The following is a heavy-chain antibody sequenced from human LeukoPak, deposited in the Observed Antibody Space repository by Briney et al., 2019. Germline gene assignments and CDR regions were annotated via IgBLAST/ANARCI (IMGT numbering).Heavy chain of an antibody. CDR2: IYYGGTT. D-gene: IGHD6-13*01. CDR1: GGSICSYY. CDR3: ARGVYIAAAQYGY. Sequence: PSETLSLTCTVSGGSICSYYWCWLRQPPGGGLEWIGYIYYGGTTNYNPSLKSRVTISVDTSKNQFSLNLSSVTAADTAVYYCARGVYIAAAQYGYWGQGTLVTVSS. V-gene: IGHV4-59*01. J-gene: IGHJ4*02.